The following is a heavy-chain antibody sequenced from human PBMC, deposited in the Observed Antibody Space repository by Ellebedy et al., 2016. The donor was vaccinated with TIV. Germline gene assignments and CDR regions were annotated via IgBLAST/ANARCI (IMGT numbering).Heavy chain of an antibody. CDR2: ISYDGSNK. J-gene: IGHJ6*02. CDR1: GFTFSSYA. CDR3: ARDLATSGSYGRCGMDV. D-gene: IGHD3-10*01. V-gene: IGHV3-30-3*01. Sequence: GGSLRLXCAASGFTFSSYAMHWVRQAPGKGLEWVAVISYDGSNKYYADSVKGRFTISRDNSKNTLYLQMNSLRAEDTAVYYCARDLATSGSYGRCGMDVWGQGTTVTVSS.